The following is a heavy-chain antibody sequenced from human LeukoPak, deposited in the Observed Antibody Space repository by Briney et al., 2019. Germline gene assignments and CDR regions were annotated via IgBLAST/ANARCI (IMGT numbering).Heavy chain of an antibody. CDR3: ARGANVMVRGAIGY. V-gene: IGHV4-34*01. J-gene: IGHJ4*02. Sequence: SETLSLTCAVYGGSFSGYYWSRIRQPPGKGLEWIGEINHSGSTNYNPSLKSRATMSVDTSKNQFSLKLSSVTAADTAVYYCARGANVMVRGAIGYWGQGTLVTVSS. D-gene: IGHD3-10*01. CDR2: INHSGST. CDR1: GGSFSGYY.